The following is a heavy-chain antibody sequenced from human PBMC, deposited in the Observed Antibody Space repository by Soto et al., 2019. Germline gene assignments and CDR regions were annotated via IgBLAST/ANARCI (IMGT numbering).Heavy chain of an antibody. Sequence: QIQLVASGGGLVKPGGSLRLSCAASGFSLSDFYMSWIRQAPGKGLGWVSYISINSNYREYADSVKGRHTISRDNAKNSLCLQMNGLRGEDTAVYYCVRGGGGGQFDYWGQGTLVSVSS. D-gene: IGHD2-21*01. V-gene: IGHV3-11*06. CDR1: GFSLSDFY. CDR2: ISINSNYR. J-gene: IGHJ4*02. CDR3: VRGGGGGQFDY.